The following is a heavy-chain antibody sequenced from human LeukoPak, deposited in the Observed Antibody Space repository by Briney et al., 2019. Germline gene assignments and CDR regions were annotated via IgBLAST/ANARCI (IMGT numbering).Heavy chain of an antibody. Sequence: ASVTVSCKLSVYTLTELSMHWVRQAPGKGREWMGGFDPEDGETIYAQKFQGRVTMTEDTSTDTAYMELSSLRSEDTAVYYCATSSRSVSGGGYWGQGTLVTVSS. D-gene: IGHD1-14*01. V-gene: IGHV1-24*01. CDR1: VYTLTELS. CDR2: FDPEDGET. CDR3: ATSSRSVSGGGY. J-gene: IGHJ4*02.